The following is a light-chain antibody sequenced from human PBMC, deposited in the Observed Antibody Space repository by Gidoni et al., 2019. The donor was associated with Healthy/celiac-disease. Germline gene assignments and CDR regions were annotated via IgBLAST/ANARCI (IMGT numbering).Light chain of an antibody. V-gene: IGKV4-1*01. CDR1: QSVLYSSNNKNY. J-gene: IGKJ5*01. CDR3: QQYYSTPPT. Sequence: DIVMNQSPHPLAVSLGERANINCKSSQSVLYSSNNKNYLAWYQQKPGQPPKLLIYWASTRESGVPDRFSGSGSGTDFTLTISSLQAEDVAVYYCQQYYSTPPTFGQGTRLEIK. CDR2: WAS.